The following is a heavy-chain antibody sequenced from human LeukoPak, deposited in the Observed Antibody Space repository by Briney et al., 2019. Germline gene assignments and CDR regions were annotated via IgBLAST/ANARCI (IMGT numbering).Heavy chain of an antibody. V-gene: IGHV4-34*01. CDR2: INHSGST. CDR3: ARTTLVKYSTSLYYYYYMDV. J-gene: IGHJ6*03. D-gene: IGHD2-2*01. CDR1: GGSFSGYY. Sequence: PSETLSLTCAVYGGSFSGYYWSWIRQPPGKGLEWIGEINHSGSTNNTPSLKSRVTISVDTPKNAFPLKLSSVTAADTAVYYCARTTLVKYSTSLYYYYYMDVWGKGTTVTVSS.